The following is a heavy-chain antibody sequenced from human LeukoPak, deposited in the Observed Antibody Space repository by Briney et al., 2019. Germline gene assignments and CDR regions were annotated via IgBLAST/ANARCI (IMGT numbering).Heavy chain of an antibody. V-gene: IGHV3-21*01. D-gene: IGHD3-22*01. Sequence: SGGSLRLSCAASGFTFSSYSMNWVRQAPGKGLEWVSSISSSSSYIYYADSVKGRFTISRDNAKNSLYLQMNSLRAEDTAVYYCASGGLYYDSSGYYLFDYWGQGTLVTVSS. J-gene: IGHJ4*02. CDR3: ASGGLYYDSSGYYLFDY. CDR1: GFTFSSYS. CDR2: ISSSSSYI.